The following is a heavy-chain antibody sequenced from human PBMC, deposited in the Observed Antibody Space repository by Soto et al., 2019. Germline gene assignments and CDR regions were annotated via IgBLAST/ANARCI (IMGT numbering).Heavy chain of an antibody. J-gene: IGHJ5*02. V-gene: IGHV4-31*03. CDR3: ARSYCSGGSCYSVLFDP. CDR1: GGSISSGGYY. CDR2: IYYSGST. Sequence: QVQLQESGPGLVKPSQTLSLTCTVSGGSISSGGYYWSWIRQHPGKGLEWIGYIYYSGSTYYNPSLKSRVTMSVDTSKNQFSLKLSSVTAADTAVYYCARSYCSGGSCYSVLFDPWGQGTLVTVSS. D-gene: IGHD2-15*01.